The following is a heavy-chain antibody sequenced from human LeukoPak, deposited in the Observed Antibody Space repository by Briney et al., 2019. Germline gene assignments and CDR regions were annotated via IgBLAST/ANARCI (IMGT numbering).Heavy chain of an antibody. CDR3: ARGSTSCDP. Sequence: SGGSVRLSCAASGFTFSSYAMSWVRQAPGKRLEWVSAISGSGGSTYYADSVKGRFTISRDNAKNSLYLQMNSLRAEDTAVYYCARGSTSCDPWGQGTLVTVSS. J-gene: IGHJ5*02. CDR1: GFTFSSYA. V-gene: IGHV3-23*01. CDR2: ISGSGGST. D-gene: IGHD2-2*01.